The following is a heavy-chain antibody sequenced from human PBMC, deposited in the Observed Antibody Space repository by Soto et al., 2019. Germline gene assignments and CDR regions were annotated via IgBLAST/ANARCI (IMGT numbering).Heavy chain of an antibody. J-gene: IGHJ5*02. CDR3: AREGPTGQQLVLPFDP. Sequence: QVQLQESGPGLVKPSETLSLTCTVSGGSISSYYWSWIRQPAGKGLEWIGRIYTSGSTNYNPSLKSRVTMSVDTSKHQVSLKLSSVTATDTAVYYCAREGPTGQQLVLPFDPWGQGTLVTVSS. CDR1: GGSISSYY. V-gene: IGHV4-4*07. CDR2: IYTSGST. D-gene: IGHD6-13*01.